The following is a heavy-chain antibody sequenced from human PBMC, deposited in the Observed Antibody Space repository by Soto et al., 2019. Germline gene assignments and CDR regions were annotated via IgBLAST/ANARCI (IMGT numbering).Heavy chain of an antibody. CDR3: AKDSGGKNTDTFDY. CDR1: GFTFSGST. D-gene: IGHD3-16*01. V-gene: IGHV3-30-3*01. Sequence: GGSLRLSCAASGFTFSGSTIHWVRQASGKGLEWLGRIRGNKYYADSVKGRLTISRDNSKNTLYLQMTSLRAEDTAVYYCAKDSGGKNTDTFDYWGKGTLVTVSS. J-gene: IGHJ4*02. CDR2: IRGNK.